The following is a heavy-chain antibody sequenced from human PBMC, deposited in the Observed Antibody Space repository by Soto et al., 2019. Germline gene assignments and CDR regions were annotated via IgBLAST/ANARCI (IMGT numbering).Heavy chain of an antibody. D-gene: IGHD6-13*01. Sequence: QVQLQESGPGLVKPSGTLSLTCAVSGGSISSSNWWSWVRQPPGKGLEWIGEVYHSGSINYNPSLKSRVTISVDKFKNQFSLILTSVTAADTAVYYCARDMAAAGSGVDSWGQGTLVTVSS. CDR1: GGSISSSNW. V-gene: IGHV4-4*02. CDR2: VYHSGSI. CDR3: ARDMAAAGSGVDS. J-gene: IGHJ4*02.